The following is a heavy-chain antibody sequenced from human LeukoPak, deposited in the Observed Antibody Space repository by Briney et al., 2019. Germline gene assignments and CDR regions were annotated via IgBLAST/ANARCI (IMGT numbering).Heavy chain of an antibody. J-gene: IGHJ4*02. D-gene: IGHD1/OR15-1a*01. CDR2: ISAYNGYT. V-gene: IGHV1-18*01. CDR3: ARVGTGTRSFDS. Sequence: ASVKVSGKASGYTFTSYDINWVRQAPGQGLEWMGRISAYNGYTNYGQKLQGRVTMTTDTSTNTAYMELRSLRYDDTAMYYCARVGTGTRSFDSWGQGTLVTVSS. CDR1: GYTFTSYD.